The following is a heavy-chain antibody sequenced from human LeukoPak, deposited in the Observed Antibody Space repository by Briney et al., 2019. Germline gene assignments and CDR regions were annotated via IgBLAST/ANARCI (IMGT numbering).Heavy chain of an antibody. CDR3: ARWAHAFDI. Sequence: SETLSLTCAVYGGSFSGYYWSWIRQPSGKGLEWIGEINHSGSTNYNPSLKSRVTISVDTSKNQFSLKLSSVTAADTAVYYCARWAHAFDIWGQGTMVTVSS. CDR1: GGSFSGYY. V-gene: IGHV4-34*01. J-gene: IGHJ3*02. CDR2: INHSGST.